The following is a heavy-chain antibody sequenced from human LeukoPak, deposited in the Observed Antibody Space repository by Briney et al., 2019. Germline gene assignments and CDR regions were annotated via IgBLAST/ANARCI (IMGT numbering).Heavy chain of an antibody. V-gene: IGHV4-38-2*02. Sequence: SETLSLTCTVSGYSISSGYYWGWIRRPPGKGLEWIGSIYHSGSTYYNPSLKSRVTISVDTSKNQFSLKLSSVTAADTAVYYCARVKVPYGSGSYYPNWFDPWGQGTLVTVSS. J-gene: IGHJ5*02. D-gene: IGHD3-10*01. CDR1: GYSISSGYY. CDR3: ARVKVPYGSGSYYPNWFDP. CDR2: IYHSGST.